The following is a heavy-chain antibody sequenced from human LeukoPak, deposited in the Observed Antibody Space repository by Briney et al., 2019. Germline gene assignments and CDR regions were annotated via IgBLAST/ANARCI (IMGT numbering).Heavy chain of an antibody. Sequence: GGSLRLSCAASGFTFSSYAMSWVRQAPGKGLEWVSAISGSGGSTYYADSVKGRFTISRDNSKNTLYLQMNSLRAEDTAVYYCAKGSGGATRIRSPFDYWGQGTLVTVSS. CDR3: AKGSGGATRIRSPFDY. J-gene: IGHJ4*02. CDR1: GFTFSSYA. V-gene: IGHV3-23*01. D-gene: IGHD1-26*01. CDR2: ISGSGGST.